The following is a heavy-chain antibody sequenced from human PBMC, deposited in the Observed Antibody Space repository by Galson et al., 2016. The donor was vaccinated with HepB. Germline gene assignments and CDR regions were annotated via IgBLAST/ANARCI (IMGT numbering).Heavy chain of an antibody. D-gene: IGHD1-1*01. J-gene: IGHJ3*02. CDR2: INDSGTT. CDR3: ARDATSRATHATFYM. V-gene: IGHV4-4*02. Sequence: SETLSLTCTVSSDSLSTSDWWSWVRQSPRKGLEWIGVINDSGTTNYNPSLEGRVTISVDTSKNQFSLRLTSVTAADTAVYYCARDATSRATHATFYMWGQGTVVTVSS. CDR1: SDSLSTSDW.